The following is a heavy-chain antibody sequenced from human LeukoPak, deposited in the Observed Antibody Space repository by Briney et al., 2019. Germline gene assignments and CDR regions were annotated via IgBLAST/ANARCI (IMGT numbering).Heavy chain of an antibody. CDR1: GFTFDDYA. D-gene: IGHD3-22*01. CDR3: AKDSTPHSHYYDSSGYGY. V-gene: IGHV3-9*01. J-gene: IGHJ4*02. Sequence: SLRLSCAASGFTFDDYAMHWVRQAPGKGLEWVSGFWWYSGSIGYEDSVKGRFTISRENAKNSLYLQMNSLRAEDTALYYSAKDSTPHSHYYDSSGYGYWGQGTLVTVSS. CDR2: FWWYSGSI.